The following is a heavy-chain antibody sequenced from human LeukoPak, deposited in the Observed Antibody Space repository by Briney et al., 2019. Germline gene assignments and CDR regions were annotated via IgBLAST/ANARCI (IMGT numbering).Heavy chain of an antibody. Sequence: SETLSLTCAVYGGSFSGYYWSWIRQPLGKGLEWIGYIYYSGSTNYNPSLKSRVTISVDTSKNQFSLKLSSVTAADTAVYYCARDLVGADAFDIWGQGTMVTVSS. CDR2: IYYSGST. J-gene: IGHJ3*02. V-gene: IGHV4-59*01. CDR3: ARDLVGADAFDI. CDR1: GGSFSGYY. D-gene: IGHD1-26*01.